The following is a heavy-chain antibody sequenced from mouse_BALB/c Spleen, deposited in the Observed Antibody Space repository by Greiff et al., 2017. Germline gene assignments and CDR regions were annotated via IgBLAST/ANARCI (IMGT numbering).Heavy chain of an antibody. CDR2: IHYSGRN. Sequence: EVQRVESGPDLVKPSQSLSLTCTVTGYSFTSCYRCCWIRQYPRDILEGMGIIHYSGRNNNKPSISSRISITRDTSKNQFFLQLNSVTTDDTATCYCSSMITPGAWLAYWGQGTLVTVSA. CDR3: SSMITPGAWLAY. V-gene: IGHV3-1*02. CDR1: GYSFTSCYR. J-gene: IGHJ3*01. D-gene: IGHD2-4*01.